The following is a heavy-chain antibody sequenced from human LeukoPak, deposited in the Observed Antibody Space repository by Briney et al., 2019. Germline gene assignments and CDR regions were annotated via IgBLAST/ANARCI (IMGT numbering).Heavy chain of an antibody. J-gene: IGHJ1*01. V-gene: IGHV3-9*01. D-gene: IGHD1-26*01. CDR3: ARDLMGATHYFQH. Sequence: GGSLRLSCAASGFTFDDYAMHWVRHAPGKGLEWVSGISWNSGSIGYADPVKGRFTISRDNAKNSLYLQMNSLRAEDTAVYYCARDLMGATHYFQHWGQGTLVTVSS. CDR1: GFTFDDYA. CDR2: ISWNSGSI.